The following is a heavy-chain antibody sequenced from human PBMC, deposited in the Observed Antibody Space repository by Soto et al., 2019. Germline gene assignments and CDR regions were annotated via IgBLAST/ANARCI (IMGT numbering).Heavy chain of an antibody. CDR2: IYYGGST. CDR3: ARHKVAYDRLDY. D-gene: IGHD3-22*01. Sequence: SETLSLTCTVSGGSISPYYWSWIRQPPGKGLEWVGYIYYGGSTSYNPSLKSRVTISLETSKSQISLKLSSVTAADTAVYYWARHKVAYDRLDYWGQGTLVNVSS. V-gene: IGHV4-59*08. J-gene: IGHJ4*02. CDR1: GGSISPYY.